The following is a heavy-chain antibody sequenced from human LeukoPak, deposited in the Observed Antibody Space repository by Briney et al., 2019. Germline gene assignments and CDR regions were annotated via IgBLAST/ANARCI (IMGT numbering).Heavy chain of an antibody. Sequence: GASVTVSCKASGYTFTSYDINWVRQAAGQGLEWMGWMNPNSGNTGYAQKFQGRVTMTRNTSISTAYMELSSLRSEDTAVYYCARAEYLSYYDFWSGYLSYWFDPWGQGTLVTVSS. CDR2: MNPNSGNT. V-gene: IGHV1-8*01. D-gene: IGHD3-3*01. CDR3: ARAEYLSYYDFWSGYLSYWFDP. J-gene: IGHJ5*02. CDR1: GYTFTSYD.